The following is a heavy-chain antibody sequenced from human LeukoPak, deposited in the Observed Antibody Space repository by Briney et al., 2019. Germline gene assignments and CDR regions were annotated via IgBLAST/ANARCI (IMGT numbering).Heavy chain of an antibody. CDR1: GGSISSADYY. CDR3: VRMLDY. V-gene: IGHV4-31*03. D-gene: IGHD2-8*01. J-gene: IGHJ4*02. CDR2: IHYSDST. Sequence: SQTLSLTCTVSGGSISSADYYWGWIRQHPGKGLEWIGSIHYSDSTYYNPSLKSRLTISIDMSKNQFSLKLTSVTAADTAVYYCVRMLDYWGQGTLVTVSS.